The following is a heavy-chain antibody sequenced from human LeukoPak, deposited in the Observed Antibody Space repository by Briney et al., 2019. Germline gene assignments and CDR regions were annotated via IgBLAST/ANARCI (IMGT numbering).Heavy chain of an antibody. D-gene: IGHD3-22*01. CDR1: GGSMSGSNW. J-gene: IGHJ3*02. CDR3: AGEDYFDSSGYASWRFDI. Sequence: SETLSLTCAVSGGSMSGSNWWSWVRQPPGKGLEWIGHIYYSGNTIYNPSLRSRVTISVDTSKNQFSLKLTSVTTADTAVYYCAGEDYFDSSGYASWRFDIWGQGTMVTVSS. CDR2: IYYSGNT. V-gene: IGHV4-4*02.